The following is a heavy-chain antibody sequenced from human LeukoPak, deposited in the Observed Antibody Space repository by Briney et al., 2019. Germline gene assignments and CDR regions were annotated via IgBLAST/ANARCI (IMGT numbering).Heavy chain of an antibody. V-gene: IGHV3-30*02. D-gene: IGHD1-26*01. J-gene: IGHJ4*02. CDR1: GFAFSSYG. CDR2: IRYDGSNK. CDR3: AKDQVRAPGY. Sequence: GGSLRLSCAASGFAFSSYGMLWVRQAPGKGLEWVAFIRYDGSNKYYADSVKGRFTISRDNSKNTLYLQMNGLRAEDTAVYYCAKDQVRAPGYWGQGTLVTVSS.